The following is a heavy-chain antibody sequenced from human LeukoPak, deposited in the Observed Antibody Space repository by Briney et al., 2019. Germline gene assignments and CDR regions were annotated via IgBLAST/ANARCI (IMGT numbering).Heavy chain of an antibody. CDR1: GFTFGNYA. CDR2: IRSKAYGGTT. D-gene: IGHD3-3*01. J-gene: IGHJ4*02. Sequence: GGSLRLSCTASGFTFGNYAMSWFRQAPGKGLEWVGFIRSKAYGGTTEYAASAKGRFTMSRDDSKSIAYLQMNSLKTEDTAVYYCTRGNVEITIFGVVDFDYWGQGTLVTVSS. V-gene: IGHV3-49*03. CDR3: TRGNVEITIFGVVDFDY.